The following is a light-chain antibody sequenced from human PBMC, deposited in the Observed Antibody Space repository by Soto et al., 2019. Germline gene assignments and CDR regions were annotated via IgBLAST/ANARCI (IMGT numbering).Light chain of an antibody. CDR1: QSVSSN. J-gene: IGKJ1*01. V-gene: IGKV3-15*01. CDR2: GAS. CDR3: QQSYNIPPT. Sequence: EIVMTQSPATLSVSPWERATLSCRASQSVSSNLAWYQQKPGQAPRLLIYGASTRATGIPARFSGSGSGTEFTLTISSLQSEDFATYYCQQSYNIPPTFGQGTKVDIK.